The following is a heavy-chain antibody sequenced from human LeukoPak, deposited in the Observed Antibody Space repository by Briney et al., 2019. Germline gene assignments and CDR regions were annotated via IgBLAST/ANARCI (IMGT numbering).Heavy chain of an antibody. CDR1: GFTFSSYG. CDR2: IRYDGSNK. D-gene: IGHD1-20*01. J-gene: IGHJ6*03. CDR3: ALTDYYYYYMDV. V-gene: IGHV3-30*02. Sequence: GGSLRLSCAASGFTFSSYGMHWVRQAPGKGLEWVAFIRYDGSNKYYADSVKGRFTISRDNAKNSLYLQMNSLRAEDTAVYYCALTDYYYYYMDVWGKGTTVTVSS.